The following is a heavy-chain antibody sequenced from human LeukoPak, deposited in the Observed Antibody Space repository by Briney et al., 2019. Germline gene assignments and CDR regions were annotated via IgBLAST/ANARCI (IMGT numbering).Heavy chain of an antibody. V-gene: IGHV3-48*03. D-gene: IGHD6-19*01. CDR3: SRERVAVAGTVAPYYYYRMDV. CDR2: ISSSGSTI. Sequence: GGSLRLSCAASGFTFSSYEMNWVRQAPGKGLEWVSYISSSGSTIYYADSVKGRFTISRDNAKNSLYLQMNSLRAEDTAVYYCSRERVAVAGTVAPYYYYRMDVWGQGTTVTVSS. CDR1: GFTFSSYE. J-gene: IGHJ6*02.